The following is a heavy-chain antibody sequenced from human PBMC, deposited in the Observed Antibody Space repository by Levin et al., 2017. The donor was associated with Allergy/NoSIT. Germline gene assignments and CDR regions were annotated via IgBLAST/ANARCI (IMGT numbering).Heavy chain of an antibody. D-gene: IGHD3-10*01. J-gene: IGHJ2*01. CDR2: IYYSGST. CDR3: ARGRITMVRGVKRWYFDL. V-gene: IGHV4-59*01. CDR1: GGSISSYY. Sequence: SETLSLTCTVSGGSISSYYWSWIRQPPGKGLEWIGYIYYSGSTNYNPSLKSRVTISVDTSKNQFSLKLSSVTAADTAVYYCARGRITMVRGVKRWYFDLWGRGTLVTVSS.